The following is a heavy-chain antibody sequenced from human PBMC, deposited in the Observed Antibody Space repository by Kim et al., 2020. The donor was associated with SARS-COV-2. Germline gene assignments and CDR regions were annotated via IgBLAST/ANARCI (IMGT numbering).Heavy chain of an antibody. CDR3: ARRSGAVSGTAYFDF. J-gene: IGHJ4*02. Sequence: NPSLKRRVTISVDTSKNQFSLKLSSVTAADTAFYYCARRSGAVSGTAYFDFWGQGTLVTVSS. V-gene: IGHV4-30-2*04. D-gene: IGHD6-19*01.